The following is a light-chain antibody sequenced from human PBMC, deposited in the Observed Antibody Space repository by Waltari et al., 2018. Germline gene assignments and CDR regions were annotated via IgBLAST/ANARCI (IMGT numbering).Light chain of an antibody. Sequence: QSALTQPPSASGSPGQSVTISCTGTSSDVGAYNYVSWYQQYPGKAPKLVMYEVSKRHSGVPDRFSGSKSGNTASLTVSGLQAEDEADYYCNSYAGSYTLVVFGGGTKLTVL. V-gene: IGLV2-8*01. CDR2: EVS. J-gene: IGLJ3*02. CDR3: NSYAGSYTLVV. CDR1: SSDVGAYNY.